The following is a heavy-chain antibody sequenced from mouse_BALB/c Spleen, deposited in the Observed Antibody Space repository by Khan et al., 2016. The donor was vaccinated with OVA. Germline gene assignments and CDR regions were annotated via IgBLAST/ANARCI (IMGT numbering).Heavy chain of an antibody. D-gene: IGHD2-12*01. J-gene: IGHJ4*01. Sequence: QIQLVQSGPELKKPGETVRISCKASGYTFTTAGIQWVQKMPGKGLKWIGWLNTHSGVPKYAEDFKGRFAFSLEISVNTAYLQITNLKNEDTATYVYGRGWASDYRNDGGAMEYWGQGTSVTVSS. CDR1: GYTFTTAG. CDR2: LNTHSGVP. V-gene: IGHV9-4*02. CDR3: GRGWASDYRNDGGAMEY.